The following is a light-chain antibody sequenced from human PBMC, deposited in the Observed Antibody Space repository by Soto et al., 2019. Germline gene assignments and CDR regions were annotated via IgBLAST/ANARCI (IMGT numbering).Light chain of an antibody. J-gene: IGKJ4*01. CDR2: SAS. CDR3: QQSYRLPLT. CDR1: QTINNF. Sequence: DIPMTQSPSSLFASVGDRVTVTCRASQTINNFLNWYHQKPGKAPKLLIYSASYLQSGVPSNFSGSGSGTDFTLSIVTLQPEDFGTYFCQQSYRLPLTFGGGTKVEI. V-gene: IGKV1-39*01.